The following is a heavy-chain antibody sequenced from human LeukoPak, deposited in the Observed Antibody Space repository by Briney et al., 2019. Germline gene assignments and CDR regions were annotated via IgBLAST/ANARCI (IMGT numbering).Heavy chain of an antibody. J-gene: IGHJ5*02. D-gene: IGHD5-12*01. CDR1: GFTFSSYG. CDR2: ISYDGSNK. Sequence: GGSLRLSCAASGFTFSSYGMHWVRQAPGKGLEWVAVISYDGSNKYYADSVKGRFTISRDNAKNSLYLQMNSLRTEDTALYYCAKDISDYDQAPSWGQGTLVTVSS. V-gene: IGHV3-30*18. CDR3: AKDISDYDQAPS.